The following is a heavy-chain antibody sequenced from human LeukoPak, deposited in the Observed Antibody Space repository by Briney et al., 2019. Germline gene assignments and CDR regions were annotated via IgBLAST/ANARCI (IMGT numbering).Heavy chain of an antibody. V-gene: IGHV3-7*03. CDR3: AADRKAGSWDPRFYY. J-gene: IGHJ4*01. CDR1: GFTFSSYA. Sequence: PGGSLRLSCAASGFTFSSYAMNWLRQAPGKGPEWVANIRDDGSEKNYVDSVKGRFTISRANAQMSLYLQMTSVRVDDTAVYYCAADRKAGSWDPRFYYGGQGTLVTVSP. CDR2: IRDDGSEK. D-gene: IGHD1-26*01.